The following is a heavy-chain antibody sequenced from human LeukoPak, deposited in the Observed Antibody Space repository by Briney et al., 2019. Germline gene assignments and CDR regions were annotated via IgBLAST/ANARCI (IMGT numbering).Heavy chain of an antibody. D-gene: IGHD3-22*01. CDR1: GFTFSSYW. CDR2: INTDGSSL. J-gene: IGHJ4*02. V-gene: IGHV3-74*01. Sequence: PGGSLRLSCAASGFTFSSYWMYWVRQAPGKGPVWVARINTDGSSLNYADSVKGRFTISRDNAKNTLYLQMNSLGDEDTAVYYCARRINYYDSSGYYYVRYFDSWGQGTLVAVSS. CDR3: ARRINYYDSSGYYYVRYFDS.